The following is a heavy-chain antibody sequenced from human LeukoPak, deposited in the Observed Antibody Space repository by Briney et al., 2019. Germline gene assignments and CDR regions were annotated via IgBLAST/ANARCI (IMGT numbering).Heavy chain of an antibody. J-gene: IGHJ4*02. CDR1: GFTFSSYW. CDR2: IKQDGSEK. V-gene: IGHV3-7*01. D-gene: IGHD3-10*01. CDR3: ARDGSYYYGSGSYYNPYFDY. Sequence: AGGSLRLSCAASGFTFSSYWMSWVRQAPGKGLEWVANIKQDGSEKYYVDSVKGRFTISRDNAKNSLYLQMNSLRAEDTAVYYCARDGSYYYGSGSYYNPYFDYWGQGTLVTVSS.